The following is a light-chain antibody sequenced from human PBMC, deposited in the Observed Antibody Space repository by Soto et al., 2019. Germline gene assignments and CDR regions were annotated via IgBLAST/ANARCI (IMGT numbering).Light chain of an antibody. Sequence: DIQMTQSPSSLSASVGDRITITCRASQSISRYLNWYQHKPGKAPKLLINAASSLEKGVPSRFSGGGSGTDFTLNISSLQPDDSATYYCQQNYRETPWTFGQGTKVEVK. J-gene: IGKJ1*01. CDR1: QSISRY. CDR3: QQNYRETPWT. CDR2: AAS. V-gene: IGKV1-39*01.